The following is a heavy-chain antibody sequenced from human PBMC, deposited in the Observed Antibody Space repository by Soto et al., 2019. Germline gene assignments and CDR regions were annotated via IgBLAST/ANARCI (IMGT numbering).Heavy chain of an antibody. J-gene: IGHJ4*02. CDR3: ARGRSSSLDF. D-gene: IGHD6-13*01. CDR1: GDSVFSNGIA. Sequence: SQTLSLTCDISGDSVFSNGIAWNWIRQSPSRGLEWLGRTYYKSRWYNDYAVSVKSRLIVNLDTSKNQFSLRLNSVTAEDTAVYYCARGRSSSLDFWGKGTLVTVP. V-gene: IGHV6-1*01. CDR2: TYYKSRWYN.